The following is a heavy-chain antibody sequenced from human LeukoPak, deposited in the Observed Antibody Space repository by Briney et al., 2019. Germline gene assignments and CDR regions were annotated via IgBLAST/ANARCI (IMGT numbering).Heavy chain of an antibody. CDR1: GSTFSNYW. CDR2: INSDGRST. Sequence: GGSLRLSCAASGSTFSNYWMHWVRQAPGKGLVWVSRINSDGRSTSYADSVKGRFTISRDNAKNTLYLQMNSLRAEDTAVYYCARETYSTSSGADYYYMDVWGKGTTVTISS. V-gene: IGHV3-74*01. D-gene: IGHD6-6*01. J-gene: IGHJ6*03. CDR3: ARETYSTSSGADYYYMDV.